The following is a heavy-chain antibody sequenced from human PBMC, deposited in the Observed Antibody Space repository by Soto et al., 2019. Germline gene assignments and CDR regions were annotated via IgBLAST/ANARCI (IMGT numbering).Heavy chain of an antibody. CDR2: IYYSGST. Sequence: SETLSLTCTVSGGSISSYYWSWIRQHPGKGLEWIGYIYYSGSTYYNPSLKSRVTISVDTSKNQFSLKLSSVTAADTAVYYCATVLSSSSRLGWFDYWGQGTLVTVSS. CDR3: ATVLSSSSRLGWFDY. CDR1: GGSISSYY. J-gene: IGHJ4*02. D-gene: IGHD6-6*01. V-gene: IGHV4-59*06.